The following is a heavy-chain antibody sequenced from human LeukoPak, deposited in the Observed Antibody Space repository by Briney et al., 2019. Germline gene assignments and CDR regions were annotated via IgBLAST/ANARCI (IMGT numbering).Heavy chain of an antibody. CDR2: INQGGSES. D-gene: IGHD3-3*01. J-gene: IGHJ4*02. Sequence: PGGSLTQSYAASGFTFSVFWMVGVPQDPGKGLEWVANINQGGSESYYVDSVKGRFTISRENAKKSLFLQMNCLRAEDTAVYYCTKGRSDHSRGPGTLVTVST. CDR3: TKGRSDHS. CDR1: GFTFSVFW. V-gene: IGHV3-7*01.